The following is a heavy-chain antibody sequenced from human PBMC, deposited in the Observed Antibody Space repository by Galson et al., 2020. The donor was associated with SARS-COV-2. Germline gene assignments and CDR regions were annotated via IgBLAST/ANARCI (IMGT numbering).Heavy chain of an antibody. D-gene: IGHD5-12*01. CDR3: ALMADGDSCYDYGSSPFDY. CDR1: GFSLTTSGRG. V-gene: IGHV2-70*01. CDR2: IERDNDK. Sequence: SGPTLVKPTQTLTLTCTFSGFSLTTSGRGVTWIRQPPGKALEWHALIERDNDKYYSTSLKTRLTISGDTSKNQVFLTMTNMDPAYTATYYGALMADGDSCYDYGSSPFDYWGQGTLVTVSS. J-gene: IGHJ4*02.